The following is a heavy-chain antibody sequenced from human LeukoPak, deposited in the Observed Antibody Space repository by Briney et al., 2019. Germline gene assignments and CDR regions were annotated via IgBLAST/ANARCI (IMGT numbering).Heavy chain of an antibody. Sequence: GGSLRLSCAASGFTFDDYAMHWVRQAPGKGLEWVSGISWNSGSIGYADSVKGRFTISRDNAKNSLYLQMNSLRAEDTAVYYCARDLNYSYGLDYWGQGTLVTVSS. CDR1: GFTFDDYA. CDR2: ISWNSGSI. J-gene: IGHJ4*02. V-gene: IGHV3-9*01. CDR3: ARDLNYSYGLDY. D-gene: IGHD5-18*01.